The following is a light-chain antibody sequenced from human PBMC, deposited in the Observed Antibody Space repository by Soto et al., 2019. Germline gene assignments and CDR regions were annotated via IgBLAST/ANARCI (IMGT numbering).Light chain of an antibody. CDR1: QSVSSSY. CDR3: QQYGSSPYT. J-gene: IGKJ2*01. V-gene: IGKV3-20*01. CDR2: GAS. Sequence: EIVLTQSPGTLSLSPGERATLSCRASQSVSSSYLAWYQQKPGQAPRLLIYGASSRATGIPDRFRGSGSGTDFTLNISRLEPEDFAVYYCQQYGSSPYTFGQETKLEIK.